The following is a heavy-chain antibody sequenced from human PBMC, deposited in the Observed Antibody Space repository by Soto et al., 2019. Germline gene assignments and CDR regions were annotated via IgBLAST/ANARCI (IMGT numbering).Heavy chain of an antibody. J-gene: IGHJ6*02. V-gene: IGHV3-21*01. CDR1: GVTFSSYS. CDR2: ISSSSSYI. Sequence: GGSLRLSCAASGVTFSSYSMNWVRQAPGKGLEWVSSISSSSSYIYYADSVKGRFTISRDNAKNSLYLQMNSLRAEDTAVYYCARKVPLWFGENYYGMDVWGQGTTVTVSS. D-gene: IGHD3-10*01. CDR3: ARKVPLWFGENYYGMDV.